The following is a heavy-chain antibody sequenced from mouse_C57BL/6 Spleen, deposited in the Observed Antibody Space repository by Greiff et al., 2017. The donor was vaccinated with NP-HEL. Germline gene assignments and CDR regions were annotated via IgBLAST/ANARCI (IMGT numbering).Heavy chain of an antibody. D-gene: IGHD1-1*01. Sequence: EVKLVESGGGLVQPGGSLSLSCAASGFTFTDYYMSWVRQPPGKALEWLGFIRNKANGYTTEYSASVKGRFTISRDNSQSILYLQMNALRAEDSATYYCARSPTSYYGSSPFAYWGQGTLVTVSA. CDR3: ARSPTSYYGSSPFAY. V-gene: IGHV7-3*01. J-gene: IGHJ3*01. CDR2: IRNKANGYTT. CDR1: GFTFTDYY.